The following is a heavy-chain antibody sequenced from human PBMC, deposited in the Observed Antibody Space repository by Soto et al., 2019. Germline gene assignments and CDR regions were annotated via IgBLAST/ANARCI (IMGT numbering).Heavy chain of an antibody. CDR3: AGGGVGYRGYAASGDY. Sequence: QVPLVQSGAEVKKPGASVKVSCKASGYTFTSYYMHWVRQAPGQGLEWMGIINPSGGSTSYAQKFKGRVTMTRDTTTSTVYMELSSLRSEDTAVYYCAGGGVGYRGYAASGDYWGQGTLVTVSS. V-gene: IGHV1-46*03. CDR2: INPSGGST. D-gene: IGHD5-12*01. CDR1: GYTFTSYY. J-gene: IGHJ4*02.